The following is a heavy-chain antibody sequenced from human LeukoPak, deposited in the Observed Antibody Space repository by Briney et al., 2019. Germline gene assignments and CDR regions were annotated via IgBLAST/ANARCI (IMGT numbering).Heavy chain of an antibody. CDR2: INHSGST. J-gene: IGHJ6*02. Sequence: PSETLSLTCAVYGGSFSGYYWSWIRQPPGKGLEWIGEINHSGSTNYNPSLKSRVTISVDTSKNQFSLKLSSVTAADTAVYYCAILPLPDPRMDVRGQGTTVTVSS. D-gene: IGHD1-26*01. CDR1: GGSFSGYY. CDR3: AILPLPDPRMDV. V-gene: IGHV4-34*01.